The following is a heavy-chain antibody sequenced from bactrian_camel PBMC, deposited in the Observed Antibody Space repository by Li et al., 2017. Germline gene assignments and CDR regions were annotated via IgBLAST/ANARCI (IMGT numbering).Heavy chain of an antibody. D-gene: IGHD2*01. J-gene: IGHJ6*01. CDR2: INTVDRST. V-gene: IGHV3S54*01. CDR1: GYLHRPSC. CDR3: MRDGLSCFGGYCRVVIIGRPLVT. Sequence: VQLVESGGGSVQAGRSLRLTCLASGYLHRPSCLGWFRQVPGKERERVAIINTVDRSTYYGDSVKGRFTISQDDAKNTMFLQMNSLKPEDTAVYYCMRDGLSCFGGYCRVVIIGRPLVTGARGPRSPSP.